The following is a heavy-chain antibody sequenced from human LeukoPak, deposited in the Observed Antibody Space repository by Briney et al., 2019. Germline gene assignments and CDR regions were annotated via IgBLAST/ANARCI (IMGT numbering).Heavy chain of an antibody. V-gene: IGHV4-59*01. CDR3: ARGGIAGDAFDI. CDR2: IYYSGST. Sequence: SETLSLTCTVSGGSTSSYYWSWIRQPPGKGLEWIGYIYYSGSTNYNPSLKSRVTISVDTSKNQFSLKLSSVTAADTAVYYCARGGIAGDAFDIWGQGTMVTVSS. J-gene: IGHJ3*02. CDR1: GGSTSSYY. D-gene: IGHD6-13*01.